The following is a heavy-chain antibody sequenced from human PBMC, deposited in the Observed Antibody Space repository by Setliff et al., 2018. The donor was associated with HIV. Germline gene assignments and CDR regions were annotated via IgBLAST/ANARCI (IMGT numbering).Heavy chain of an antibody. J-gene: IGHJ4*02. CDR2: IYYSGST. CDR1: GYAINNNFF. Sequence: SETLSLTCAVSGYAINNNFFWGWIRQPPGKGLEWIGYIYYSGSTYYNPSLKSRVTISVDTSKNQFSVRLSSVSAADTAVYFCARHVARFDYDTGGYYVSHFDYWGPGTLVTVSS. CDR3: ARHVARFDYDTGGYYVSHFDY. D-gene: IGHD3-22*01. V-gene: IGHV4-28*01.